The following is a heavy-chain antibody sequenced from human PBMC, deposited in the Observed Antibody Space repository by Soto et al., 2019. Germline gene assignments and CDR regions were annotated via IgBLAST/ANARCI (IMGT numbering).Heavy chain of an antibody. V-gene: IGHV3-23*01. CDR3: AKDAHAGITARLYYYYGMDV. CDR2: ISGSGGST. D-gene: IGHD6-6*01. CDR1: GFTLSSYA. J-gene: IGHJ6*02. Sequence: EVQLLESGGGLVQPGGSLRLSCAASGFTLSSYAMSWVRQAPGKGLEWVSAISGSGGSTYYADSVKGRFTISRDNSKNTLYLQMNSLRAEDTAVYYCAKDAHAGITARLYYYYGMDVWGQGTTVTVSS.